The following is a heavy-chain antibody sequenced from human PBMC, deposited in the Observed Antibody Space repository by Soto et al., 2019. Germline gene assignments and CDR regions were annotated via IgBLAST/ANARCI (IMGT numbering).Heavy chain of an antibody. Sequence: SETLSLTCTVSGGSISSGDYYWSWIRQPPGKGLEWIGYIYYSGSTYYNPSLKSRVTISVDTSKNQFSLKLSSVTAADTAVYYCARGFTYYDILTGYSLPLDVWGQGTTVTVSS. V-gene: IGHV4-30-4*01. CDR2: IYYSGST. CDR1: GGSISSGDYY. J-gene: IGHJ6*02. CDR3: ARGFTYYDILTGYSLPLDV. D-gene: IGHD3-9*01.